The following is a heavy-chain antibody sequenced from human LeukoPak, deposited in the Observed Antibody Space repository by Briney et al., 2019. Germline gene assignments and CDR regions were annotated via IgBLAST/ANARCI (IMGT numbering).Heavy chain of an antibody. D-gene: IGHD3-9*01. J-gene: IGHJ3*01. V-gene: IGHV1-18*01. CDR3: ARVWLPTVVPTADWGDPFDV. CDR1: GYTFSTYA. CDR2: ISANNGKT. Sequence: GASVKVSCKASGYTFSTYAITWVRQAPGQGLEWMGWISANNGKTKYSQKFQDRVTLTTDTSSTTSYMELRSLRSDDTAIFYCARVWLPTVVPTADWGDPFDVWGQGTVVTVSS.